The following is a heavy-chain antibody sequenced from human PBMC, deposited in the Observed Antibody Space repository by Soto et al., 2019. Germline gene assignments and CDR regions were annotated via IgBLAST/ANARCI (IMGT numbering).Heavy chain of an antibody. D-gene: IGHD2-15*01. CDR3: AHLVACPRPMLGDY. J-gene: IGHJ4*02. Sequence: FLGPFCPASACPLVSFSMTCDRHPPGKGLEWVSAISGSGGSTYYADSVKGRFTISRGNSKDTLYLQMNSLRAEDTAVYYCAHLVACPRPMLGDYWRQGTLVPVS. V-gene: IGHV3-23*01. CDR1: ACPLVSFS. CDR2: ISGSGGST.